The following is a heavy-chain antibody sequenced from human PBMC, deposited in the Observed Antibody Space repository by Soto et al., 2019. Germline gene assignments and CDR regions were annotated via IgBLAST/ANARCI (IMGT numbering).Heavy chain of an antibody. Sequence: GASVKVSCKASGGTFSSYTISWGRQAPGQGLEWMGRIIPILGIANYAQKFQGRVTITADKSTSTAYMELSSLRSEDTAVYYCASTYYGSGEFRYGMDVWGQGTTVTVSS. CDR2: IIPILGIA. CDR3: ASTYYGSGEFRYGMDV. V-gene: IGHV1-69*02. J-gene: IGHJ6*02. CDR1: GGTFSSYT. D-gene: IGHD3-10*01.